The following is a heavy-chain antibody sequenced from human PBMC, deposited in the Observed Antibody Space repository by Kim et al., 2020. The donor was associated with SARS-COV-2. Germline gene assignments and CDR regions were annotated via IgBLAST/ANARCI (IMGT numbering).Heavy chain of an antibody. Sequence: SQTLSLTCAISGDSVASNSAAWHWIRQSPSRGLEWLGRTYYRSKWSNDYRVSVKSRITINPDTSKNQFSLQLNSVTPEDTAVYYCATGISGMDVWGQGTTVTVSS. V-gene: IGHV6-1*01. CDR2: TYYRSKWSN. J-gene: IGHJ6*02. CDR3: ATGISGMDV. D-gene: IGHD5-12*01. CDR1: GDSVASNSAA.